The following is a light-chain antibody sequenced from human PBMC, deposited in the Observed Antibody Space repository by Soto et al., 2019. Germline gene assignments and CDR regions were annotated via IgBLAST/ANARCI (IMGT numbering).Light chain of an antibody. CDR1: SSDVGGYNY. V-gene: IGLV2-8*01. Sequence: QSALTQPPSASGSPGQSVTISCTGTSSDVGGYNYVSWYQQHPGKAPKLMIYEVIKRPSGVPDRFSGSKSGNTASLAVSGLQAEDEADYYCSSYAGGNNVVFRGGTKLTVL. J-gene: IGLJ3*02. CDR3: SSYAGGNNVV. CDR2: EVI.